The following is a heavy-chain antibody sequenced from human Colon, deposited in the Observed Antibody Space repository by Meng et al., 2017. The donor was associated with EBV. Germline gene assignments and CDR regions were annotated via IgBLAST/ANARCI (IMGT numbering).Heavy chain of an antibody. CDR2: INHSGST. J-gene: IGHJ5*02. CDR3: ARASYGSGSPLGESWFDP. V-gene: IGHV4-34*01. Sequence: GLAPQWAPGLLKPSEPPSLTWASYGGSYSGYHWNWIRQPPGKGLEWIGEINHSGSTNYNPSLKSRVTISVDTSKNQFSLKLSSVTAADTAVYYCARASYGSGSPLGESWFDPWGQGTLVTVSS. D-gene: IGHD3-10*01. CDR1: GGSYSGYH.